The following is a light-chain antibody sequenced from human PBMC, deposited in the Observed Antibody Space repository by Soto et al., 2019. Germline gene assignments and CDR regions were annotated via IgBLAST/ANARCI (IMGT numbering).Light chain of an antibody. Sequence: QSVLTQPPSASGSPGQSVTISCTGTSSDIGGYNYVSWYQQHPDKAPKLMIYEVTKRPSGVPDRFSGSKSGNTASLTVSGLQAADEADYYCCSYAGSSTSLVIFGGGTKLTVL. V-gene: IGLV2-8*01. CDR1: SSDIGGYNY. CDR2: EVT. J-gene: IGLJ2*01. CDR3: CSYAGSSTSLVI.